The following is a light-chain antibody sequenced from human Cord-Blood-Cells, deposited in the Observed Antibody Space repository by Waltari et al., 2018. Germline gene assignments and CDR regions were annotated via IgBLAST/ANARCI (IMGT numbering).Light chain of an antibody. Sequence: DIQLSQCPSSLSASLGDRVTSTCRASQRICRYLKWYPQKSGKAPKHRIYSASSLQSGVPSRFSGSGSGTDFTLAISSLQPEDFATYDCQQSYSTPEFTFRRGTKVDIK. CDR1: QRICRY. CDR3: QQSYSTPEFT. J-gene: IGKJ3*01. CDR2: SAS. V-gene: IGKV1-39*01.